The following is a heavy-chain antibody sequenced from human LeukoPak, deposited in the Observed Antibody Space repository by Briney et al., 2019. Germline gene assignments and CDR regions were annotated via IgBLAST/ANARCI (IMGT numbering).Heavy chain of an antibody. J-gene: IGHJ2*01. CDR2: INPNSGGT. V-gene: IGHV1-2*02. CDR1: GYTFTSYG. CDR3: AGYGSGSYYGNWYFDL. D-gene: IGHD3-10*01. Sequence: GASVKVSCKASGYTFTSYGISWVRQAPGQGLEWMGWINPNSGGTNYAQKFQGRVTMTRDTSISTAYMELSRLRSDDTAVYYCAGYGSGSYYGNWYFDLWGRGTLVTVSS.